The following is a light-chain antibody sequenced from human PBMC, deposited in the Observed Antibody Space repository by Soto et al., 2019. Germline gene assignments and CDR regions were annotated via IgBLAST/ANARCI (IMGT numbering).Light chain of an antibody. V-gene: IGLV2-23*02. CDR3: CSXAGRSXVV. CDR1: SGDVGTYNL. J-gene: IGLJ2*01. Sequence: QSALTQPASVSGSPGQSITISCTGTSGDVGTYNLVSWYQQHPGRAPKLIIFEVNKRPSGVSNRLSGSKSGNTASLAISGLQADDEADYHCCSXAGRSXVVCGGGTXLT. CDR2: EVN.